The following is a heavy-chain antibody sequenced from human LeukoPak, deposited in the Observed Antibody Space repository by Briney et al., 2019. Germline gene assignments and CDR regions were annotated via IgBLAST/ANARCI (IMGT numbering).Heavy chain of an antibody. J-gene: IGHJ4*02. V-gene: IGHV1-18*01. CDR1: GYTFSNYA. D-gene: IGHD1-26*01. CDR3: TRGEGFCDY. Sequence: ASVEVSCKASGYTFSNYAISWVRQAPGQGLEWMAWITVYNGNTNYAQKLQGRVTVTADTSTSTAYMELRNLRSDDTAVYYCTRGEGFCDYWGQGTLVTVSS. CDR2: ITVYNGNT.